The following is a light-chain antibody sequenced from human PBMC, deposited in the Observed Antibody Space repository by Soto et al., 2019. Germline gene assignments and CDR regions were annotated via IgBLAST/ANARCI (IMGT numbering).Light chain of an antibody. Sequence: EIVLTQSPGTLSLSPGERATLSCRASQSVSSSYLAWYQQKPGQAPRLLIYGASSRATGIPDRFSGSGSGTDFTLTISRLEPEDFAVYYCQHYGSSPLTFCGGTKVEIK. CDR3: QHYGSSPLT. CDR2: GAS. CDR1: QSVSSSY. J-gene: IGKJ4*01. V-gene: IGKV3-20*01.